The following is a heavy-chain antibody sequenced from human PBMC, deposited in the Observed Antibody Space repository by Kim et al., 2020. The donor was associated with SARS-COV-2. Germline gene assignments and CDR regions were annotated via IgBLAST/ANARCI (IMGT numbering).Heavy chain of an antibody. CDR3: ARAAWGSGRGGYYMDV. D-gene: IGHD6-19*01. J-gene: IGHJ6*03. Sequence: ASVKVSCKASGYTFTGYYMHWVRQAPGQGLEWMGLINPNSGGTNYAQKFQGRVTMTRDTSISTAYMELSRLRSDDTAVYYCARAAWGSGRGGYYMDVWGKGTTVTVSS. CDR1: GYTFTGYY. CDR2: INPNSGGT. V-gene: IGHV1-2*06.